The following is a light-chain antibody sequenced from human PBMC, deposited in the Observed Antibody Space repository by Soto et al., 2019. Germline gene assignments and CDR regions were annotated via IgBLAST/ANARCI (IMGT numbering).Light chain of an antibody. J-gene: IGKJ4*01. CDR2: DAS. V-gene: IGKV3-11*01. Sequence: EIVLTQSPATLSLSPGERATLSCRASQSVSSYLAWYQQKPGQAPRLLIYDASNRATGIPARFSGSGSGTDFTLTISSLEPEDFAVNYCQQRSNWTLLTLGGGTKVDIK. CDR1: QSVSSY. CDR3: QQRSNWTLLT.